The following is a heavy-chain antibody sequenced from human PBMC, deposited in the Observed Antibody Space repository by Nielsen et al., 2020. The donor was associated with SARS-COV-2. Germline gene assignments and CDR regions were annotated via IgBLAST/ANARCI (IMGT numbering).Heavy chain of an antibody. J-gene: IGHJ4*02. CDR3: AREGRKLPLDY. D-gene: IGHD5-24*01. CDR1: GFTFSHYR. Sequence: GGSLRLSCAGSGFTFSHYRMSWVRQAPGKGLEWVAKIKQDGSESYHVDSVKGRFTISRDNARNSVYLQMNSLRAEDTAVYYCAREGRKLPLDYWGQGTLVTVSS. V-gene: IGHV3-7*03. CDR2: IKQDGSES.